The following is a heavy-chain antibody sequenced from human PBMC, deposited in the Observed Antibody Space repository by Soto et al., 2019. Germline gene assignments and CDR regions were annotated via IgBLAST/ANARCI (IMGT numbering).Heavy chain of an antibody. CDR2: IKHDGSET. Sequence: EVRLVESGGGLVQPGGSLRLSCAASGFSFRNYWMSWVRQAPGKGLEWVLSIKHDGSETYSVDSVKGRFTSSRDNAENSVYLQMHSLRAEDTAVYFCAKGYGYYFDSWGQGTLVTVSS. J-gene: IGHJ4*02. V-gene: IGHV3-7*03. D-gene: IGHD4-17*01. CDR3: AKGYGYYFDS. CDR1: GFSFRNYW.